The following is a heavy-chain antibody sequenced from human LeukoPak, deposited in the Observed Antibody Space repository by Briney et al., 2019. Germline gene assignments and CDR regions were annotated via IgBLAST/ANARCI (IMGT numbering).Heavy chain of an antibody. CDR2: INPNSGDT. CDR1: EYTFTAYY. D-gene: IGHD6-19*01. V-gene: IGHV1-2*02. CDR3: ARVGQWLVENDWFDP. J-gene: IGHJ5*02. Sequence: GASVKVSCEASEYTFTAYYVHWVRQAPGQGLEWMGWINPNSGDTNFAQNFQGRVTMTRDTSISTVYMELSRLRSDDTAVYYCARVGQWLVENDWFDPWGQGTLVTVSS.